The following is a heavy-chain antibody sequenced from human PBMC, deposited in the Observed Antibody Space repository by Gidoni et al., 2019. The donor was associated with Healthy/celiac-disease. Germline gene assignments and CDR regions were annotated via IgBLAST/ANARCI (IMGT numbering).Heavy chain of an antibody. CDR1: GFTFSSYG. CDR2: ISYDGSNK. CDR3: AKDLKGWAFDI. J-gene: IGHJ3*02. V-gene: IGHV3-30*18. Sequence: QVQLVESGGGVVQPGRSLRLSCAASGFTFSSYGMHWVRQAPGKGLEWVAVISYDGSNKYYADSGKGRFTISRDNSKNTLYLQMNSLRAEDTAVYYCAKDLKGWAFDIWGQGTMVTVSS.